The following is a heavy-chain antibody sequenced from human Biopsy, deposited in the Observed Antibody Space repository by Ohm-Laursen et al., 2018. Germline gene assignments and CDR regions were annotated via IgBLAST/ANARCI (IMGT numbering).Heavy chain of an antibody. J-gene: IGHJ4*02. Sequence: SLRLSCAASGFTFGDYYMSWIRQAPGKGLEWLSYISGCGVTKMYADSVKGRFTVSRDNAKNSLYLEMNNLTAEDTAVFYCATDGSESYNENWGQRTLVSVSS. CDR3: ATDGSESYNEN. CDR1: GFTFGDYY. V-gene: IGHV3-11*01. CDR2: ISGCGVTK. D-gene: IGHD1-26*01.